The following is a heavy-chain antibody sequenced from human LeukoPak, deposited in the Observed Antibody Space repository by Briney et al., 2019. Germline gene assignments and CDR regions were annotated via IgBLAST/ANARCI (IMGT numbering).Heavy chain of an antibody. Sequence: ASVKVSCKASGYTFTGYYMHWVRQAPGQGLEWMGWINPNSGGTNYAQKFQGRVTMTRDMSTSTVYMELSSLRSEDTAVYYCARALITMVRGLSGYWGQGTLVTVSS. V-gene: IGHV1-2*02. CDR3: ARALITMVRGLSGY. CDR1: GYTFTGYY. D-gene: IGHD3-10*01. J-gene: IGHJ4*02. CDR2: INPNSGGT.